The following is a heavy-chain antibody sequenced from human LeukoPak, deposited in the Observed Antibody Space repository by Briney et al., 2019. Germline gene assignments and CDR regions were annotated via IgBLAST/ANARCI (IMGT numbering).Heavy chain of an antibody. V-gene: IGHV3-33*01. Sequence: GGSLRLSCAASGFTFSSYGMHCVRQAPGKGLEWVAVIWYDGSKKYYADSVKSRFTISRDNSKNTLYLQMNSLRAEDTAVHYCASDGNIAAAATINYYFYGMDVWGQGTTVTVSS. CDR3: ASDGNIAAAATINYYFYGMDV. D-gene: IGHD6-13*01. J-gene: IGHJ6*02. CDR1: GFTFSSYG. CDR2: IWYDGSKK.